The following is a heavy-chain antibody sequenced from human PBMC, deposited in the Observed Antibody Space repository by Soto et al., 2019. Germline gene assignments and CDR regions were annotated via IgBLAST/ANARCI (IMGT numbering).Heavy chain of an antibody. V-gene: IGHV4-30-2*01. CDR3: ARVTLNPPYNWFDP. D-gene: IGHD3-16*01. CDR2: IYHSGST. CDR1: GGSISSGGYS. J-gene: IGHJ5*02. Sequence: QFQLQESGSGLVNPSQPLSLTCAVSGGSISSGGYSWSWIRQPPGKGLEWIGYIYHSGSTYYNPSLKSRVTISVDRSKNQFSLKLSSVTAADTAVYYCARVTLNPPYNWFDPWGQGSLVTVSS.